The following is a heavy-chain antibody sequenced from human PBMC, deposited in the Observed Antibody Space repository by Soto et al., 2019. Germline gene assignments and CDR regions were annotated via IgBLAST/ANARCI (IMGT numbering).Heavy chain of an antibody. CDR2: IYYSGST. V-gene: IGHV4-59*08. CDR1: GGSIGSYY. D-gene: IGHD3-3*01. J-gene: IGHJ4*02. CDR3: ARGGWRQIDY. Sequence: QVQLQESGPGLVKPSETLSLTCSVSGGSIGSYYWSWIRQPPGKGLEWFGYIYYSGSTNYDPSLKSRVTISVDTSKNQFSLKLSSVTAADTAVYSCARGGWRQIDYWGQGTLVTVSS.